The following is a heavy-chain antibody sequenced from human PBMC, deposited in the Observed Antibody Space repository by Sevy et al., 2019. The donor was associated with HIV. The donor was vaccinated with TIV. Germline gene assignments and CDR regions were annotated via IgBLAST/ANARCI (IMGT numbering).Heavy chain of an antibody. Sequence: GGSLRLSCTASGFTFGDYAMSWFRQAPGKGLEWVGFIRSKAYGGTTEYAASVKGRFTISRDDSKSIAYLQMNSLKTEDTAVYYYNSWYSGSGGPFDYWGQGTLVTVSS. CDR3: NSWYSGSGGPFDY. CDR2: IRSKAYGGTT. D-gene: IGHD3-10*01. CDR1: GFTFGDYA. J-gene: IGHJ4*02. V-gene: IGHV3-49*03.